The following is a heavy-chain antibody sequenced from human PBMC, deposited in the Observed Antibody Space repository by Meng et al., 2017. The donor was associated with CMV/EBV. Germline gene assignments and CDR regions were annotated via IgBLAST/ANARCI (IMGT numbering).Heavy chain of an antibody. Sequence: GESLKISCAASGFTFDDYGMSWVRQAPGKGLEWVSGINWNGGSTGYADTVKGRFTISRDNAKNSLYLQMNSLRAEDTALYYCARGSDRDYYGMDVWGQGTTVTVSS. CDR1: GFTFDDYG. CDR3: ARGSDRDYYGMDV. V-gene: IGHV3-20*04. CDR2: INWNGGST. J-gene: IGHJ6*02.